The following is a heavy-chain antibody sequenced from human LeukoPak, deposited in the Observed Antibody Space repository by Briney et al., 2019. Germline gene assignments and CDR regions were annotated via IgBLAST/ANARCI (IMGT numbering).Heavy chain of an antibody. CDR3: MTAAGYNFGQY. D-gene: IGHD5-18*01. V-gene: IGHV3-53*01. CDR1: GLTVNNNY. J-gene: IGHJ4*02. Sequence: PGGSLSLSCAASGLTVNNNYMNWVRQAPGKGLEWVSALYIGGNTYYADSVRGRFTISRDNSKNTLYLQMNSLRAEDTAIYYCMTAAGYNFGQYWGQGTLVTVSS. CDR2: LYIGGNT.